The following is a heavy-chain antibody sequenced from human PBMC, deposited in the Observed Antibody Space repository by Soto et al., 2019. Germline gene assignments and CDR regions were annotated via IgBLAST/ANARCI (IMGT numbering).Heavy chain of an antibody. V-gene: IGHV4-39*01. D-gene: IGHD3-9*01. CDR3: ARHLYFDWSLSAFDS. CDR2: MHYSGSG. Sequence: PSETLSLTCSVSGGSISSSSHYWAWIRQPPGKGLEWIGSMHYSGSGYYSPSLKSRVTISVDASKNQFSLNLSSVTAADTAVYYCARHLYFDWSLSAFDSWGQGALVTVSS. CDR1: GGSISSSSHY. J-gene: IGHJ4*02.